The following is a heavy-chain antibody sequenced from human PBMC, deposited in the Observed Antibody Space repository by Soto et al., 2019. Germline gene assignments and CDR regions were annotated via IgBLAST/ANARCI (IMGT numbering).Heavy chain of an antibody. CDR2: IDPSDSYT. CDR3: ARSYCSSTSCYTGPYYYYGMDV. J-gene: IGHJ6*02. D-gene: IGHD2-2*02. V-gene: IGHV5-10-1*01. CDR1: GYSFTSYW. Sequence: PGESLKISCKGSGYSFTSYWISWVRQMPGKGLEWMGRIDPSDSYTNYSPSFQGHVTISADKSISTAYLQWSSLKASDTAMYYCARSYCSSTSCYTGPYYYYGMDVWGQGTTVTVSS.